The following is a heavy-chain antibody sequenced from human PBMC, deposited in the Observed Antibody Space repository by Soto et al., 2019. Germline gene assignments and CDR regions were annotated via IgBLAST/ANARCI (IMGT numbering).Heavy chain of an antibody. Sequence: EVQLLESGGGLVQPGGSLRLSCAASGFTFSSYAMSWVRQAPGKGLEWVSAISGSGGTTYYADSVKGRFTISRDSSKNSLYLQMNSLRAEDTAVYYCARGGRAATYDCWGQGTLVTVSS. CDR1: GFTFSSYA. CDR3: ARGGRAATYDC. D-gene: IGHD3-10*01. J-gene: IGHJ4*02. CDR2: ISGSGGTT. V-gene: IGHV3-23*01.